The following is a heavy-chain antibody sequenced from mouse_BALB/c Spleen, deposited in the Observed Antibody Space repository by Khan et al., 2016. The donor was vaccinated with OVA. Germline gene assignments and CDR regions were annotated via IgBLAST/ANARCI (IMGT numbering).Heavy chain of an antibody. J-gene: IGHJ3*01. V-gene: IGHV1-4*01. CDR1: GYTFTSYT. D-gene: IGHD2-10*01. CDR2: INPSNDYT. Sequence: QVQLKESGAELARPGASVKMSCKASGYTFTSYTMHWVKQRPGQGLEWIGYINPSNDYTNYNQKFKDKATLTADKSSSTAYMQLSSLTSEDSAVYYCTREGAYYGKYGAWFAYWGQGTLVTVSA. CDR3: TREGAYYGKYGAWFAY.